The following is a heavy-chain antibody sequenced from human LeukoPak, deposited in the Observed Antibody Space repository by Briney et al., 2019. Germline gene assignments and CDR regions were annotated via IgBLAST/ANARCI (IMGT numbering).Heavy chain of an antibody. J-gene: IGHJ4*02. CDR1: GFSVSKNY. D-gene: IGHD3-22*01. CDR2: IYSGGST. CDR3: ARADLINYYDSSGYYSRFDY. Sequence: GGSLRLSCAASGFSVSKNYMSWVRQTPGKGLEWVSIIYSGGSTYYADSVKGRFTISRDSSKNTVYLHLNSLRAEDTAVYYCARADLINYYDSSGYYSRFDYWGQGTLVTVSS. V-gene: IGHV3-53*01.